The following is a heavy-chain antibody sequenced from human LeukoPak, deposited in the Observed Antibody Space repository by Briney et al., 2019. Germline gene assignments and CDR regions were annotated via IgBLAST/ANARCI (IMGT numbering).Heavy chain of an antibody. CDR2: FYSPGST. CDR3: ASARESCIGSSCYEYFHH. J-gene: IGHJ1*01. V-gene: IGHV3-53*01. CDR1: GFTATTKS. Sequence: GGSLRLSCAASGFTATTKSMAWVRQAPGRGLEWVSVFYSPGSTYYADSVHGRFTISRDTSLNTLFLQMNSLRVEDTAVYYCASARESCIGSSCYEYFHHWGQGTPLTVSS. D-gene: IGHD2-2*01.